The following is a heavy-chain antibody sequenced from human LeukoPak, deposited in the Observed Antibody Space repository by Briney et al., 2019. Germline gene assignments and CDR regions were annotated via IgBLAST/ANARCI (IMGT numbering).Heavy chain of an antibody. CDR3: ARGTYGYVWGSYRYTGPPDY. D-gene: IGHD3-16*02. Sequence: SETLSLTCAVYGGSFSGYYWSWIRQPPGKGLEWIGEINHSGSTNYNPSLKSRVTISVDTSKNQFSLKLSSVTAADTAVYYCARGTYGYVWGSYRYTGPPDYWGQGTLVTVSS. CDR1: GGSFSGYY. V-gene: IGHV4-34*01. CDR2: INHSGST. J-gene: IGHJ4*02.